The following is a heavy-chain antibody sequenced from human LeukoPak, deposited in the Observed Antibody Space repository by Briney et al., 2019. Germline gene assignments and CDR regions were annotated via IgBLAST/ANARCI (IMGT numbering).Heavy chain of an antibody. CDR2: ISGSGGST. CDR1: GFTFSSYA. CDR3: AKDVGDIVVVVAATPVLFSYWFDP. D-gene: IGHD2-15*01. Sequence: GGSLRLSCAASGFTFSSYAMSWVRQAPGKGLEWVSAISGSGGSTYYADSVKGRFTISRDNSRNTLYLQMHSLRAEDTAVYYCAKDVGDIVVVVAATPVLFSYWFDPWGQGTLVTVSS. J-gene: IGHJ5*02. V-gene: IGHV3-23*01.